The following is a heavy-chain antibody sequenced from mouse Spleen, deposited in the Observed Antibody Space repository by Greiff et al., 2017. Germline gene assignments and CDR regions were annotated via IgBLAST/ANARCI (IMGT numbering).Heavy chain of an antibody. CDR2: ISYDGSN. CDR1: GYSITSGYY. D-gene: IGHD1-1*01. J-gene: IGHJ2*01. CDR3: ARGPGSSLDY. V-gene: IGHV3-6*01. Sequence: EVHLVESGPGLVKPSQSLSLTCSVTGYSITSGYYWNWIRQFPGNKLEWMGYISYDGSNNYNPSLKNRISITRDTSKNQFFLKLNSVTTEDTATYYCARGPGSSLDYWGQGTTLTVSS.